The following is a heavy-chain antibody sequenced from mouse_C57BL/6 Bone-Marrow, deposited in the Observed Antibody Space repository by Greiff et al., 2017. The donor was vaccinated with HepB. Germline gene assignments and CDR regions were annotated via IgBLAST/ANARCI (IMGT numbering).Heavy chain of an antibody. D-gene: IGHD1-1*01. CDR2: INYDGSST. CDR1: GFTFSDYY. J-gene: IGHJ1*03. CDR3: GRGIDGSSYDWYFDV. Sequence: EVQRVESEGGLVQPGSSMKLSCTASGFTFSDYYMAWVRQVPEKGLEWVANINYDGSSTYYLDSLKSRFIISRDNAKNILYLQMSSLKSEDTATYYCGRGIDGSSYDWYFDVWGTGTTVTVSS. V-gene: IGHV5-16*01.